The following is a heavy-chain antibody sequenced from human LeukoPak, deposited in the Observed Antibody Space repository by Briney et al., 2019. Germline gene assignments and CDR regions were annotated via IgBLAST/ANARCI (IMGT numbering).Heavy chain of an antibody. J-gene: IGHJ4*02. CDR2: IYHSGST. V-gene: IGHV4-30-2*01. D-gene: IGHD2-2*01. CDR1: GGSISSGGYY. Sequence: PSETLSLTCTVSGGSISSGGYYWSWIRQPPGKGLEWIGYIYHSGSTYYNPSLKSRVTISVDRSKNQFSLKLSSVTAADTAVYYCARGRDCSSTSCPFDYWGQGTLVTVSS. CDR3: ARGRDCSSTSCPFDY.